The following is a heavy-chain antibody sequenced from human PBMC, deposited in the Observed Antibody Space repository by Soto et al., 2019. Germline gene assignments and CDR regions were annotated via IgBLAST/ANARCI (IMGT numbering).Heavy chain of an antibody. CDR1: GGTFSSYA. Sequence: QVQLVQSGAEVKKPGSSVKVSCKASGGTFSSYAISWVRQAPGQGLEWMGGIIPIFGTATYAHKFPGRVTITVDKATSTGSMELSSLRSEDKDVYEYARDETTPRAYCYSYGMDVWGQGTTVTVSS. CDR2: IIPIFGTA. V-gene: IGHV1-69*06. J-gene: IGHJ6*02. D-gene: IGHD1-7*01. CDR3: ARDETTPRAYCYSYGMDV.